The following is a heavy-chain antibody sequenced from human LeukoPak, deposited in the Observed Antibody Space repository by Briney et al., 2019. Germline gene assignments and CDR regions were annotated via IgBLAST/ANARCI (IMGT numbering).Heavy chain of an antibody. CDR3: ARLHSSGWYALDAFDI. V-gene: IGHV4-4*07. D-gene: IGHD6-19*01. Sequence: SETLSLTCTVSGGSISSYYWSWIRQPAGKGLEWIGRIYTSGSTNYNPSLKSRVTMSVDTSKNQFSLKLSSVTAADTAVYYCARLHSSGWYALDAFDIWGQGTMVTVSS. J-gene: IGHJ3*02. CDR2: IYTSGST. CDR1: GGSISSYY.